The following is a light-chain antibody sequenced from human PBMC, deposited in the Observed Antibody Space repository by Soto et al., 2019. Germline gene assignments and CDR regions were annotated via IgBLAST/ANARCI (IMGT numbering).Light chain of an antibody. V-gene: IGKV3-11*01. J-gene: IGKJ4*01. CDR1: QNVNTN. Sequence: EVVMTQSPATLSVSPGESATLSCRASQNVNTNLAWYQQKPGQAPRLLMHHASSRATGIPDRFSGGGSGTDFTLTISSLEPEDFAVYYCQQRSSWPPTFGGGTKVDIK. CDR2: HAS. CDR3: QQRSSWPPT.